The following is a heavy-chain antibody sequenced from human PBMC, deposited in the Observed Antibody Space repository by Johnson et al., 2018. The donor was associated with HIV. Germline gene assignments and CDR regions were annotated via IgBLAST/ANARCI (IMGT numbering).Heavy chain of an antibody. V-gene: IGHV3-9*01. Sequence: VESGGGFVQPDRSLRLSCTASTVTFDDDAMHWVRQPPGKGLEWVPGISWNSDIIGYADAVKGRFSISRDNTKNSLYLQMNRLGTEDTALYYWAKGGPIFVDGFDIWGQGTMVTVSS. CDR2: ISWNSDII. D-gene: IGHD3-3*01. CDR3: AKGGPIFVDGFDI. J-gene: IGHJ3*02. CDR1: TVTFDDDA.